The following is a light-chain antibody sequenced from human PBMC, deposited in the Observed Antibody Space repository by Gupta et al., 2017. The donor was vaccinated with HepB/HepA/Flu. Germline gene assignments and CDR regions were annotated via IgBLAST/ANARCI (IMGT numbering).Light chain of an antibody. V-gene: IGLV9-49*01. J-gene: IGLJ2*01. CDR3: GADHASGSNWV. Sequence: QPVLTQPPSASASLGASVTLTCTLSSGYSKYKIDWYQQRAGEGPRFVRRVGTGGIVGSKGDGIPDRFSVFGSGLNRYLTIKNIQEEDEGDYHCGADHASGSNWVFGGGTKLTVL. CDR2: VGTGGIVG. CDR1: SGYSKYK.